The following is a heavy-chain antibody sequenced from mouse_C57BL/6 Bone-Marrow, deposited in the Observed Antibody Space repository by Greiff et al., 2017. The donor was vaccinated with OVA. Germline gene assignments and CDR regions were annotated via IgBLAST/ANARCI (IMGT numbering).Heavy chain of an antibody. D-gene: IGHD1-1*01. CDR1: GYTFTSYW. J-gene: IGHJ3*01. V-gene: IGHV1-50*01. Sequence: QVQLQQPGAELVKPGASVKLSCKASGYTFTSYWMQWVKQRPGQGLEWIGEIDPSDSYTNYNQKFKGKATLTVDTSSSTAYMQLSSLTSEDSAVYYCARSGIYYGSSPFAYWGQGTLVTVSA. CDR3: ARSGIYYGSSPFAY. CDR2: IDPSDSYT.